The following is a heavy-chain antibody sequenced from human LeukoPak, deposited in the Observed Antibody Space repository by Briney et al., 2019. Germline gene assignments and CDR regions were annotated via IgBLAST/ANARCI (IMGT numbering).Heavy chain of an antibody. CDR2: VYYSGST. CDR3: AREGGGGQNGEYFQH. Sequence: SETLSLTCTVSGGFISSYYWSWIRQPPGKGLEWIGYVYYSGSTNYNPSLKSRATISVDTSKNQFSLRLSSVTAADTAVYYCAREGGGGQNGEYFQHWGQGTLVTVSS. CDR1: GGFISSYY. J-gene: IGHJ1*01. D-gene: IGHD2-15*01. V-gene: IGHV4-59*01.